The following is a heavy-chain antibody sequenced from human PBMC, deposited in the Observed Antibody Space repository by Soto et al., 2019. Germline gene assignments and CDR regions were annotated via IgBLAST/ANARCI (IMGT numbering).Heavy chain of an antibody. Sequence: SQTLSLTCTVSGGSISSGDYYWSWIRQPPGKGLEWIGYIYYSGSTYYNPSLKSRVTISVDTSKNQFSLKLSSVTAADTAVYYCARAPPDYYDSSGYYGFEYWGQGTRVTVST. D-gene: IGHD3-22*01. J-gene: IGHJ4*02. CDR3: ARAPPDYYDSSGYYGFEY. V-gene: IGHV4-30-4*01. CDR2: IYYSGST. CDR1: GGSISSGDYY.